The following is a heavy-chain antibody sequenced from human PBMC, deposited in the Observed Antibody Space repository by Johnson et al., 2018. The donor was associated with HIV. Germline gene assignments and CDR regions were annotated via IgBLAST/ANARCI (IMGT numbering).Heavy chain of an antibody. CDR2: IKQDGSEK. CDR1: GFTFSSYG. Sequence: VQLVESGGGVVRPGGSLRVSCAASGFTFSSYGMHWVHQAPGKGLEWVANIKQDGSEKYYVDSVKGRFTISRDNAKSSLYLQVSSLIADDTAMYFCARDLMDSSDYPPDAFDVWGQGTMVTVSS. CDR3: ARDLMDSSDYPPDAFDV. V-gene: IGHV3-7*03. D-gene: IGHD3-22*01. J-gene: IGHJ3*01.